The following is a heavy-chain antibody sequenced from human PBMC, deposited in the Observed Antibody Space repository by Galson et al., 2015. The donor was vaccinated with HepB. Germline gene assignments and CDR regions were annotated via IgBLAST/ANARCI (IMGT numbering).Heavy chain of an antibody. J-gene: IGHJ4*02. Sequence: SLRLSCAASGFTFSHYGMHWVRQFPGKGLEWVAVLSYDGGYEYYADSVKGRFTISRDNYRNTLYLQMSSLRSDDTALYYCAKARAVGGSGGYPPHLDSWGQGTLVTVSS. CDR2: LSYDGGYE. CDR3: AKARAVGGSGGYPPHLDS. V-gene: IGHV3-30*18. CDR1: GFTFSHYG. D-gene: IGHD3-10*01.